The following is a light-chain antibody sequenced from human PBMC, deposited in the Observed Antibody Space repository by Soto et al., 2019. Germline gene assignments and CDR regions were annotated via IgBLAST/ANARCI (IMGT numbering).Light chain of an antibody. V-gene: IGKV1-5*03. CDR3: QQYNSYPWT. J-gene: IGKJ1*01. CDR2: QAS. CDR1: QSIRSW. Sequence: DIQMTQSPSTLSASVGDRVTITCRSSQSIRSWLAWYQQKPGKAPNLLIYQASNLKSGVPSRFSGSGSGTEYTLTISSLQPDYFATYYCQQYNSYPWTFGQGTKVEIK.